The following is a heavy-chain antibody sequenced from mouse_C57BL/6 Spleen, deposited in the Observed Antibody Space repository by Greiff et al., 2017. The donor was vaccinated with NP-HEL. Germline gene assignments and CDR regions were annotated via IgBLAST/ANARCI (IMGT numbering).Heavy chain of an antibody. CDR3: ARRGTGTGAWFAY. Sequence: EVKLMESGGGLVKPGGSLKLSCAASGFTFSDYGMHWVRQAPEKGLEWVAYISSGSSTIYYADTVKGRFTISRDNAKNTLCLQKTSLRSEDTAMYYGARRGTGTGAWFAYWGQGTLVTVSA. V-gene: IGHV5-17*01. CDR2: ISSGSSTI. CDR1: GFTFSDYG. J-gene: IGHJ3*01. D-gene: IGHD4-1*01.